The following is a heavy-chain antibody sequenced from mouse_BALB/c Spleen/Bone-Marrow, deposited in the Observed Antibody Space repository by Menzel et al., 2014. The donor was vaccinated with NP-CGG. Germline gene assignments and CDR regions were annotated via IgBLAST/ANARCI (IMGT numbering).Heavy chain of an antibody. D-gene: IGHD1-1*01. Sequence: VQLQQSGPELVKPGASVRISCKASGYTFTSYYIHWVKQRPGQGLEWIGWIYPGNVNAKYNEKFKGKATLTADKSSSTAYMQLSSLTSEDSAAYFCARWGTTVVDAMDYWGQGTSVTVSS. CDR2: IYPGNVNA. CDR1: GYTFTSYY. V-gene: IGHV1S56*01. CDR3: ARWGTTVVDAMDY. J-gene: IGHJ4*01.